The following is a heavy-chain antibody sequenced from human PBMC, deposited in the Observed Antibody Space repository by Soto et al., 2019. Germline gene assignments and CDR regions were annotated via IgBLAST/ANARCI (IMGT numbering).Heavy chain of an antibody. J-gene: IGHJ4*02. D-gene: IGHD2-21*01. V-gene: IGHV3-9*01. CDR1: GFSFEDHA. CDR2: ISANGAFV. Sequence: EVQLVESGGGLAEPGRSLRVSCAASGFSFEDHAMNWVRLVPGKGLEWVSGISANGAFVGYANSVKGRFTISRDNAKNSLFLQMSSLRREDTAVYYCTRDIFRTMTTVDYWGQGTLVTVSS. CDR3: TRDIFRTMTTVDY.